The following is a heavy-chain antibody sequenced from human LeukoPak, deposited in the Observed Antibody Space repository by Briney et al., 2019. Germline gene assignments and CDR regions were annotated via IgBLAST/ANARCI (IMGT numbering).Heavy chain of an antibody. CDR1: GFTFSSYS. D-gene: IGHD2-8*01. CDR2: ISSSSSYI. V-gene: IGHV3-21*01. CDR3: ARGLMNDHSYYYYMDV. J-gene: IGHJ6*03. Sequence: GGSLRLSCAASGFTFSSYSMNWVRQAPGKGLEWVSSISSSSSYIYYADSVKGRFTISRDNAKNSLYLQMNSPRAEDTAVYYCARGLMNDHSYYYYMDVWGKGTTVTVSS.